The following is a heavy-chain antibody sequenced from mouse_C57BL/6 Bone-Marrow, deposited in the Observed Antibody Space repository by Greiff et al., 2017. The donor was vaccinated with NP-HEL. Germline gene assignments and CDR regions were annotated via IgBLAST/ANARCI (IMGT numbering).Heavy chain of an antibody. V-gene: IGHV1-63*01. Sequence: QVQLQQSGAELVRPGTSVKMSCKASGYTFTNYWIGWVKQRPGHGLEWIGDIYPGGGCTNYNEKFKGKATLTADKSSSTAYMQFSSLTSEDSAIYYYAKGDYGWYFDVWGTGTTITVSS. J-gene: IGHJ1*03. CDR1: GYTFTNYW. D-gene: IGHD1-1*01. CDR2: IYPGGGCT. CDR3: AKGDYGWYFDV.